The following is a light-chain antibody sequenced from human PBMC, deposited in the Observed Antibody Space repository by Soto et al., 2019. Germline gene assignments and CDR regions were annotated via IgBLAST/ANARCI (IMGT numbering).Light chain of an antibody. V-gene: IGKV3-15*01. CDR1: QSVDIN. CDR2: DAS. Sequence: EIVMTQSPATLSVSPGERATLSCRASQSVDINLAWYQQKPGQAPRLLIYDASTRITAIPARFSGSGSGVEFTLTISSLQSEDFAVYYCQHYNDWPPMYTFGQGTKLEI. J-gene: IGKJ2*01. CDR3: QHYNDWPPMYT.